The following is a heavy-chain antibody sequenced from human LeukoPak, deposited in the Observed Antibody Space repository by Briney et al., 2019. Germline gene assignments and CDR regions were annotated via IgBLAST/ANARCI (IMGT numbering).Heavy chain of an antibody. D-gene: IGHD5-24*01. CDR3: AKDSDARDGYNWDYFDY. V-gene: IGHV3-9*03. J-gene: IGHJ4*02. CDR1: GFTFDDYA. CDR2: ISWNSGSI. Sequence: GGSLRLSCAASGFTFDDYAMHWVRQAPGKGLEWVSGISWNSGSIGYADSVKGRFTISRDNAKNSLYLQMNSLRAEDMALYYCAKDSDARDGYNWDYFDYWGQGTLVTVSS.